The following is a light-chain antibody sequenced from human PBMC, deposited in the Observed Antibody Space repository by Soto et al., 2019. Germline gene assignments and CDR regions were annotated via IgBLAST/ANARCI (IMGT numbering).Light chain of an antibody. V-gene: IGKV1-39*01. Sequence: DIQMTQSPSSLSASVGDRVTITCLASQSISSYLNWYQQKPGKAPKLLIYAAYSLQSGVPSRFSGSGSGTDFTHTISSLQPGDFATYYCQQSYSTPRTFGQGTKLEIK. CDR3: QQSYSTPRT. CDR1: QSISSY. CDR2: AAY. J-gene: IGKJ2*02.